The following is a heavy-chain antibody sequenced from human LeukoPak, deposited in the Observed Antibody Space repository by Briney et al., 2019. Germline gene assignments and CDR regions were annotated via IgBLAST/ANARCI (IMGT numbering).Heavy chain of an antibody. J-gene: IGHJ4*02. CDR1: GFTFSSYA. CDR2: FSTNGVST. V-gene: IGHV3-64*04. D-gene: IGHD5-24*01. Sequence: PGGSLRLSCSASGFTFSSYAMHWVRQAPGKGLEYVSGFSTNGVSTYYADSVKGRFTVSRDNSKNTLYLQMNSLRAEDTAVYYCARGPVEMATMTYFDYWGQGTLVTVSS. CDR3: ARGPVEMATMTYFDY.